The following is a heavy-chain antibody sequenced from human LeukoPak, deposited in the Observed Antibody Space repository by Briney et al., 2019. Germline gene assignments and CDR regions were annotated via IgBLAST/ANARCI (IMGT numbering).Heavy chain of an antibody. J-gene: IGHJ4*02. D-gene: IGHD6-13*01. V-gene: IGHV4-34*01. CDR1: GGSFSGYY. Sequence: SETLSLTCAVYGGSFSGYYWSWIRQPPGKGLEWIGEINHSGSTNYNPSLKSRVTISVDTSKNQFSLKLSSVTAADTAVYYCARRLSGYSSSWFDYWGQGTLVTVSS. CDR2: INHSGST. CDR3: ARRLSGYSSSWFDY.